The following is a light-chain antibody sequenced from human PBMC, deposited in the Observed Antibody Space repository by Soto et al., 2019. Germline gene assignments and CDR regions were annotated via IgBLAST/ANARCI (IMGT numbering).Light chain of an antibody. V-gene: IGLV2-8*01. Sequence: QSVLTRPPSASGSPGQSVTISCTGTSSDVGGYNYVSWYQQHPGKAPKLMIYEVSKRPSGVPDRFSGSKSGNTASLTVSGLQPEDEADYYCSSYAGSNKSVFGTGTKVTVL. CDR3: SSYAGSNKSV. J-gene: IGLJ1*01. CDR2: EVS. CDR1: SSDVGGYNY.